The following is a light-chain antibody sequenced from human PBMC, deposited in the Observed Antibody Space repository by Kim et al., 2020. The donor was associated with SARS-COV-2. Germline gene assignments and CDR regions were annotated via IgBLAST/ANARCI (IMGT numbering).Light chain of an antibody. CDR3: QVWDGSSDPVV. V-gene: IGLV3-21*04. CDR2: YDS. Sequence: SYELTQPPAVSEAPGTTARITCGGNNIGSKSVHXYQQKPGQAPVLVIYYDSDRPSGIPERFSGSNSGNTATLTISRLEAGDEADYYCQVWDGSSDPVVFG. J-gene: IGLJ3*02. CDR1: NIGSKS.